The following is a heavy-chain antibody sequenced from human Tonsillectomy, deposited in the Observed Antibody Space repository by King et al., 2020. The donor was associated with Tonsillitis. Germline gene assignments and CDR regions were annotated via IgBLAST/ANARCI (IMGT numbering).Heavy chain of an antibody. CDR2: IRYDGSNK. V-gene: IGHV3-30*02. J-gene: IGHJ4*02. CDR1: GFTFSSYG. Sequence: VQLVESGGGVVQPGGSLRLSCAASGFTFSSYGMHWVRQAPGKGLEWVAFIRYDGSNKYYADYVKGRFTISRDNSKTTLYLQMNSLRAEDTAVYYCAKDPGYCSSGSCYGPIDYWGQGTLVTVSS. D-gene: IGHD2-15*01. CDR3: AKDPGYCSSGSCYGPIDY.